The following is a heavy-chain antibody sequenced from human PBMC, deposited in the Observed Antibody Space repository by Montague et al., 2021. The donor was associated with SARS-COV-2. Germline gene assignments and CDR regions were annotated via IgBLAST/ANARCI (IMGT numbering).Heavy chain of an antibody. CDR1: GGSISSSSYY. CDR3: ATQEDPSGWIPGPFDF. Sequence: SETLSLTCTVSGGSISSSSYYWAWIRQPPGKGLEWIGSIYYRGSTYYNPSPKSRVILSVDTSKNQLSLKLSSVTAADTAVYYCATQEDPSGWIPGPFDFWGQGTLLTVSS. CDR2: IYYRGST. D-gene: IGHD6-19*01. V-gene: IGHV4-39*01. J-gene: IGHJ4*02.